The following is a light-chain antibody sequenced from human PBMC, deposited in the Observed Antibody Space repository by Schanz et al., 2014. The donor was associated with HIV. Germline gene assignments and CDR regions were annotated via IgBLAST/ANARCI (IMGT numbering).Light chain of an antibody. Sequence: QSALTQPASVSGSPGQSITISCTGTSSDVGVYNYVSWYQQHPGKAPKLMIYDVSNRPSGVSNRFSGSKSGNTASLTISGLQSEDEADYYCAAWDDSLSAWVFGGGTKLTVL. CDR1: SSDVGVYNY. CDR2: DVS. V-gene: IGLV2-14*03. CDR3: AAWDDSLSAWV. J-gene: IGLJ3*02.